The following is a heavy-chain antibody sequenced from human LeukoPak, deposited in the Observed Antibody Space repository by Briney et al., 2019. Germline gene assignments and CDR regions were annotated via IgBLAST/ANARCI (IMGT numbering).Heavy chain of an antibody. D-gene: IGHD1-14*01. CDR1: GYTFTAYY. J-gene: IGHJ4*02. CDR3: ARGSGNYCFDY. CDR2: INPNSGDT. V-gene: IGHV1-2*02. Sequence: ASVNVSCKASGYTFTAYYMHWVRQAPGQELEWMGWINPNSGDTNYAQKFQGRVTMTRDTSISTAYMELSRLRSDDAAVYYCARGSGNYCFDYWGQGTLVSVSS.